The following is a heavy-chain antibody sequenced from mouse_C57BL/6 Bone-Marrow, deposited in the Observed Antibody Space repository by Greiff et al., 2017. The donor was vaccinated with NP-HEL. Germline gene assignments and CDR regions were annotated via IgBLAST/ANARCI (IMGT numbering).Heavy chain of an antibody. CDR2: ISNGGGST. V-gene: IGHV5-12*01. D-gene: IGHD2-1*01. J-gene: IGHJ4*01. CDR3: ARPYYGNGYYAMDY. Sequence: DVKLQESGGGLVQPGGSLKLSCAASGFTFSDYYMYWVRQTPEKRLEWVAYISNGGGSTYYPDTVKGRFTISRDNAKNTLYLQMSRLKSEDTAMYYCARPYYGNGYYAMDYWGQGTSVTVSS. CDR1: GFTFSDYY.